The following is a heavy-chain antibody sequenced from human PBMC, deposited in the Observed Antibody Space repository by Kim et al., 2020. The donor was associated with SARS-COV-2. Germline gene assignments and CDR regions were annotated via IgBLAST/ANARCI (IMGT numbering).Heavy chain of an antibody. J-gene: IGHJ4*02. V-gene: IGHV3-21*01. CDR2: IADDGTSI. CDR1: GFSFSGYA. CDR3: ASLYSSAVYGDIDS. Sequence: GGSLRLSCAASGFSFSGYAMNWVRQPPGQGLEWVSSIADDGTSIYYADSVKGRFTISRDNAKKSLYLQMHSLRVEDTALYYCASLYSSAVYGDIDSWGQGTLVIVSS. D-gene: IGHD6-25*01.